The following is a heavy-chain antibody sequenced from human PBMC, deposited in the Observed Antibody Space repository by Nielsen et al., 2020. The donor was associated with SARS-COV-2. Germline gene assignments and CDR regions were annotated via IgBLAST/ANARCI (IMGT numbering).Heavy chain of an antibody. Sequence: SETLSLTCTVSGGSISSYYWSWIRQPAGKGLEWIGRIYTSGSTNYNPSLKSRVTMSVDTSKNQFSLKLSSMTAADTAVYYCARGVGYYDSSGYHFDYWGQGTLVTVSS. CDR3: ARGVGYYDSSGYHFDY. J-gene: IGHJ4*02. D-gene: IGHD3-22*01. CDR1: GGSISSYY. V-gene: IGHV4-4*07. CDR2: IYTSGST.